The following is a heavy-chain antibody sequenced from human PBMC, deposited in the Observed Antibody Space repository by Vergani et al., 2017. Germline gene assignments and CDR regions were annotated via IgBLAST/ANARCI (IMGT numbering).Heavy chain of an antibody. V-gene: IGHV3-9*01. J-gene: IGHJ6*02. D-gene: IGHD1-1*01. CDR2: ISWNSGSI. CDR3: AKDLGTTTPYGMDV. Sequence: EVQLVESGGGLVQPDRSLRLSCAASGFTFDDYAMHWVRQAPGKGLEWVSGISWNSGSIGYADSVKGRFTISRDNAKNSLYLQMNSLRAEDTAVYYCAKDLGTTTPYGMDVWGQGTTVTVSS. CDR1: GFTFDDYA.